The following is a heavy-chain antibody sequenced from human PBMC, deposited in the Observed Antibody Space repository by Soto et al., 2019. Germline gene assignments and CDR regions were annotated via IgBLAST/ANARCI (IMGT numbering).Heavy chain of an antibody. Sequence: GGSLRLSCAASGFTFSSYSMNWVRQAPGKGLEWVSYISSSSSTIYYADSVKGRFTISRDNAKNSLYLQMNSLRDEDTAVYYCAREESSWELWYYGMDVWGQGTTVTVSS. CDR1: GFTFSSYS. CDR2: ISSSSSTI. D-gene: IGHD6-13*01. CDR3: AREESSWELWYYGMDV. V-gene: IGHV3-48*02. J-gene: IGHJ6*02.